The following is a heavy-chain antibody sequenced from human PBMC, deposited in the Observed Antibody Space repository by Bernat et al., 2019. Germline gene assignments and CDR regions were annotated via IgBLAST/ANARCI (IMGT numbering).Heavy chain of an antibody. V-gene: IGHV3-23*01. J-gene: IGHJ6*02. CDR1: GFTFSSYA. Sequence: EVQLLESGGGLVQPGGSLRLSCAASGFTFSSYAMSWVRQAPGKGLEWVSAISGSGGSTYYADSVEGRFTISRDNSKNTLYLQMNSLRAEDTAVYYCANSQSYGSGSDYNLGYYYYGMDVWGQGTTVTVSS. CDR2: ISGSGGST. D-gene: IGHD3-10*01. CDR3: ANSQSYGSGSDYNLGYYYYGMDV.